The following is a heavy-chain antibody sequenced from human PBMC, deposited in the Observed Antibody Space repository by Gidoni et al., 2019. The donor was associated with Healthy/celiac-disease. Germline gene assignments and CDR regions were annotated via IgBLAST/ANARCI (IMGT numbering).Heavy chain of an antibody. J-gene: IGHJ4*02. D-gene: IGHD3-22*01. V-gene: IGHV3-21*01. CDR1: GFTFSSYS. CDR2: ISSSSSYI. CDR3: AREYYDSSGYNGGPFDY. Sequence: EVQLVESGGGLVKPGGSLRLSCAASGFTFSSYSMNWVRQAPGKGLEWVSSISSSSSYIYYADSVKGRFTISRDNAKNPLYLQMNSLRAEDTAVYYCAREYYDSSGYNGGPFDYWGQGTLVTVSS.